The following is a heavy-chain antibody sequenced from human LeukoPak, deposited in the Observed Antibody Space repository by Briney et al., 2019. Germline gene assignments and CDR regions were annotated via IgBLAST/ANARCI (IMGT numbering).Heavy chain of an antibody. CDR3: VRDGAQGAAGEAVDY. J-gene: IGHJ4*02. Sequence: SETLSLTCTVSGGSISSGGYYWSWIRQPPGKGLEWIGYIYHSGSTYYNPSLKSRVTISVDRSKNQFSLKLSSVTAADTAVYYCVRDGAQGAAGEAVDYWGQGTLVTVSS. D-gene: IGHD7-27*01. CDR2: IYHSGST. CDR1: GGSISSGGYY. V-gene: IGHV4-30-2*01.